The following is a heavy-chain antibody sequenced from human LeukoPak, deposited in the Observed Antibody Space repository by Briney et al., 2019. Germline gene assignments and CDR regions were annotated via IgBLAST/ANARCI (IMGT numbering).Heavy chain of an antibody. V-gene: IGHV3-23*01. J-gene: IGHJ4*02. CDR1: GFTFSTYA. D-gene: IGHD3-3*01. CDR3: AKDLGRSGSN. CDR2: ITSSGGGT. Sequence: PGGSLRLSCAASGFTFSTYAMSWVRQGPGKGLEWVSGITSSGGGTYYADSVKGRFTITRDNSKTTLYLQMDSLRAEDTAVYYCAKDLGRSGSNWGQGTLVTVSS.